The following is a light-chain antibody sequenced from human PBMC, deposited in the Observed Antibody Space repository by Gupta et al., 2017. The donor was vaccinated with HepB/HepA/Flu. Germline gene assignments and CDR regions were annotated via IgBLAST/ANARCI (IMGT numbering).Light chain of an antibody. CDR3: QQFGSSPCS. CDR2: GAS. J-gene: IGKJ2*04. Sequence: EIVLTQSPGPLSLSPGERATLSCRASQSVSSSYLAWYQQKPGQAPRLLIHGASSRATGIPDRFSGSGSGTDFTLTISRLEPEDFAVYYCQQFGSSPCSFGQGTKLEIK. CDR1: QSVSSSY. V-gene: IGKV3-20*01.